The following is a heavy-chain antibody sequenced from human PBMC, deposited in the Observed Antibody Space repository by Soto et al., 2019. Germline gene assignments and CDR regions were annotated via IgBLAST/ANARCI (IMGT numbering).Heavy chain of an antibody. CDR1: GYTFNYFA. V-gene: IGHV1-3*01. CDR3: ARGLLARIKHFDN. Sequence: QVQLVQSGAEVKKPGASVNVSCRASGYTFNYFAIHWLRQAPGQSLEWLGWINPDNGQTKYSQRFQGRVTITRDTSATTAYMALSSLKSEDTAVFYCARGLLARIKHFDNWGQGTLVTVSS. CDR2: INPDNGQT. J-gene: IGHJ4*02. D-gene: IGHD2-15*01.